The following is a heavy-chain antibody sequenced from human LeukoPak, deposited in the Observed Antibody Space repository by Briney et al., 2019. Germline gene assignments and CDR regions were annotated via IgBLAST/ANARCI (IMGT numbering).Heavy chain of an antibody. Sequence: SETLSLTCTVSGGSISSGSYYWSWIRQPAGKGLEWIGRIYYSGSTYYNPSLKSRVTISVDTSKNQFSLKLSSVTAADTAVYYCARDNYDSSGYYGWGQGTLVTVSS. CDR3: ARDNYDSSGYYG. V-gene: IGHV4-39*07. D-gene: IGHD3-22*01. CDR1: GGSISSGSYY. CDR2: IYYSGST. J-gene: IGHJ4*02.